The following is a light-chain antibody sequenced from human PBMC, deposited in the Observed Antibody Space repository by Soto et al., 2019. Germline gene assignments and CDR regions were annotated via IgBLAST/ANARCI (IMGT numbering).Light chain of an antibody. CDR1: TSNVGINS. V-gene: IGLV1-47*01. CDR3: AAWDDSLSGQV. CDR2: RSN. J-gene: IGLJ2*01. Sequence: QSVLTQPPSASGTPGQRVTISCSRSTSNVGINSVFWYQHLPGTAPKLLIYRSNQRASGVPDRFSGSKSGTSASLAISGLRSEDEADYYCAAWDDSLSGQVFGGGTKLTVL.